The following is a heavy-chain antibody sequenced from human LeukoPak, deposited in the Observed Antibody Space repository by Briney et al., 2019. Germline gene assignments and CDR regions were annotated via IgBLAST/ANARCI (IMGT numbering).Heavy chain of an antibody. D-gene: IGHD5-18*01. Sequence: SETLSLTCTVSGGSISSYYWSWIRQPPGKGLEWIGYIYYSGSTNYNPSLKSRVTISVDTSKNQFSLKLSSVTAADTAVYYCATAVEVRGYSYGYSDFDYWGQGTLVTVSS. J-gene: IGHJ4*02. CDR1: GGSISSYY. CDR2: IYYSGST. V-gene: IGHV4-59*01. CDR3: ATAVEVRGYSYGYSDFDY.